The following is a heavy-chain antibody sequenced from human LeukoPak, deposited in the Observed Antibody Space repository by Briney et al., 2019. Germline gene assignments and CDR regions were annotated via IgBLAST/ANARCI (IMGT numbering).Heavy chain of an antibody. J-gene: IGHJ4*02. CDR1: VASISNYY. CDR2: ISTSGST. V-gene: IGHV4-4*09. CDR3: ASPRTSYRYTFDY. D-gene: IGHD5-18*01. Sequence: SENLSLTCAVSVASISNYYWSWIRQAPGKGLEWIGYISTSGSTNYNPSLKSRVSISLDTSNNRFSLNLNFVTAADTAVYFCASPRTSYRYTFDYWGPGALVTVSS.